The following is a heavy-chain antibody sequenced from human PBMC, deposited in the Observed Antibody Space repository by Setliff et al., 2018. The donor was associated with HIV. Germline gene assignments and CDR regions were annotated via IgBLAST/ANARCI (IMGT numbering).Heavy chain of an antibody. V-gene: IGHV7-4-1*02. Sequence: ASVKVSCKASGYTFTDYAINWVRQAPGQGLEWMGWINTHTDSPTYAQGFTGRFVFSVDTSVTTAYPQINSLKADDTAVYYCARALYGEYGGDLNWLDPWGQGTRVTVSS. CDR3: ARALYGEYGGDLNWLDP. D-gene: IGHD4-17*01. J-gene: IGHJ5*02. CDR2: INTHTDSP. CDR1: GYTFTDYA.